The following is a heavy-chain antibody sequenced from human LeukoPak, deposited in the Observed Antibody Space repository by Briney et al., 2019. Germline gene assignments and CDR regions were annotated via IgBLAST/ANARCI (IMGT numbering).Heavy chain of an antibody. J-gene: IGHJ5*02. V-gene: IGHV4-31*03. Sequence: SQTLSLTCTVSGGSISSGGYYWSWIRQHPGKGLEWIGYIYYSGSTYYNPSLKSRVTISVDTSKNQFSLKLSSVTAADTVVYYCARDGSAALGINWFDPWGQGTLVTVSS. D-gene: IGHD1-26*01. CDR3: ARDGSAALGINWFDP. CDR1: GGSISSGGYY. CDR2: IYYSGST.